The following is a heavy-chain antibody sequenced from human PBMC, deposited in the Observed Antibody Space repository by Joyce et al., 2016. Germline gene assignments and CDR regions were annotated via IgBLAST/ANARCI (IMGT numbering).Heavy chain of an antibody. Sequence: EVQLVESGGGLAKPGGSLRLSCAASGFTFDGYSVDWVRQDAGKGLEWVASISSNSKYIYYVDSVKGRFTISRDNAKNSLYLEMNRLRVEDTAVYYCAKESSKGYFFDFWGQGTLVTVSS. D-gene: IGHD2-15*01. J-gene: IGHJ4*02. V-gene: IGHV3-21*01. CDR3: AKESSKGYFFDF. CDR1: GFTFDGYS. CDR2: ISSNSKYI.